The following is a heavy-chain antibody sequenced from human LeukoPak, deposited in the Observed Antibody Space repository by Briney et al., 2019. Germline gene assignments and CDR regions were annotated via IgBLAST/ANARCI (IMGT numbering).Heavy chain of an antibody. Sequence: SETLSLTCTVSGGSISSYYWNWIRQPPGKGLEWIGYGSYSGSTDYNPSLKSRVTISVDTSKNQFSLKLSSVTAADTAVYYCSRGPSVGAHFDYWGQGTLVTVSS. CDR1: GGSISSYY. CDR3: SRGPSVGAHFDY. CDR2: GSYSGST. V-gene: IGHV4-59*01. D-gene: IGHD1-26*01. J-gene: IGHJ4*02.